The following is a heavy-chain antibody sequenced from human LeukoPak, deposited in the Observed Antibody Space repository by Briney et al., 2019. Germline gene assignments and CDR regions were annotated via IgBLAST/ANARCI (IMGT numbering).Heavy chain of an antibody. CDR3: ARGVIAARRYYYGMGV. D-gene: IGHD6-6*01. CDR2: INHSGST. CDR1: GGSFSGYY. J-gene: IGHJ6*02. Sequence: PSETLSLTCAVYGGSFSGYYWSWIRQPPGKGLEWIGEINHSGSTNYNPSLKSRVTISVDTSKNQFSLKLSSVTAADTAVYYCARGVIAARRYYYGMGVWGQGTTVTVSS. V-gene: IGHV4-34*01.